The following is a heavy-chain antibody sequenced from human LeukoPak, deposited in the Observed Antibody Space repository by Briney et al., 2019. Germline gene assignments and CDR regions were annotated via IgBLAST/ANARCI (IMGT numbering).Heavy chain of an antibody. V-gene: IGHV4-39*07. J-gene: IGHJ5*02. CDR3: ARDYALTSLEMATIFNWFDP. D-gene: IGHD5-24*01. CDR1: GGSISSSSYY. CDR2: IYYSGST. Sequence: PSETLSLTCTVSGGSISSSSYYWGWIRQPPGKGLEWIGSIYYSGSTYYNPSLKSRVTISVDTSKNQFSLKLSSVTAADTAVYYCARDYALTSLEMATIFNWFDPWGQGTLVTVSS.